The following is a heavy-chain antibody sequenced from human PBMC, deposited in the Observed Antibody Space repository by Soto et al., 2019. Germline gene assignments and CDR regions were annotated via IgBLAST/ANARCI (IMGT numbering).Heavy chain of an antibody. CDR3: AREGTIAAAAYYGMDV. J-gene: IGHJ6*02. CDR1: GGTFSSYA. D-gene: IGHD6-13*01. V-gene: IGHV1-69*01. CDR2: IIPIFGTA. Sequence: QVQLVQSGAEVQKPGSSVKVSCKASGGTFSSYAISWVRQAPGQGLEWMGGIIPIFGTANYAKKFQGRVTITADESTSTAYMELSSLRSEDTAVYYCAREGTIAAAAYYGMDVWGQGTTVTVSS.